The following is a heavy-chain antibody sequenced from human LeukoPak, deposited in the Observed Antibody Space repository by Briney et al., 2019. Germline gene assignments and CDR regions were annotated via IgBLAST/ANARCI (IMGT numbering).Heavy chain of an antibody. CDR3: ARDALSLVPRPGGYYYMDV. CDR2: IIPIFGTS. Sequence: SVKVSCKASGGTFSSYAISWVRQAPGQGLEWMGGIIPIFGTSNYAQKFQGRVTITANESTSTAYMELSSLRSEDTAVYYCARDALSLVPRPGGYYYMDVWGKGTTVTVSS. CDR1: GGTFSSYA. D-gene: IGHD2-2*01. J-gene: IGHJ6*03. V-gene: IGHV1-69*01.